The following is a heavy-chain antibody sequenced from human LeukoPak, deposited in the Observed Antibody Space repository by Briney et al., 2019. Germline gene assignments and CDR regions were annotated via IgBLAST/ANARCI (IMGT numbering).Heavy chain of an antibody. Sequence: GASVKVSCKASGYTFTGYYIHWLRQAPGQGLEWMGWINPNSGGANYAQKFQGRVTMTRDTSISTAYMELSRLRSDDTAVYYCARGRYSSGWMISPYYFDYWGQGTLVTVSS. D-gene: IGHD6-19*01. CDR1: GYTFTGYY. CDR3: ARGRYSSGWMISPYYFDY. J-gene: IGHJ4*02. CDR2: INPNSGGA. V-gene: IGHV1-2*02.